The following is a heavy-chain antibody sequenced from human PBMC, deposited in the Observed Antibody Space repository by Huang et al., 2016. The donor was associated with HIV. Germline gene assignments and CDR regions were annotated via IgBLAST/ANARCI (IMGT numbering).Heavy chain of an antibody. Sequence: EVQLVESGGALVQPGGSLKLSCVVSGFDFSKYSMNWVRQAPGKGWEWVSYISCTSSNIYYADSVKVRFTISRDNAKNSVFLQMRSLRAEDTALYYCARTEMEYYYGSSGYYPDYWGQGTQVTVSS. CDR1: GFDFSKYS. D-gene: IGHD3-22*01. CDR3: ARTEMEYYYGSSGYYPDY. V-gene: IGHV3-48*01. J-gene: IGHJ4*02. CDR2: ISCTSSNI.